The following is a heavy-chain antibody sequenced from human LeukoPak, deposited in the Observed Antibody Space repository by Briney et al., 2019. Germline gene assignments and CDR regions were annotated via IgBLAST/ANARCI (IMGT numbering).Heavy chain of an antibody. J-gene: IGHJ4*02. CDR1: GFTFSSYS. D-gene: IGHD3-22*01. Sequence: GGSLRLSCAASGFTFSSYSMNWVRRAPGKGLEWVSAISGSGGSTYYADSVKGRFTISRDNSKNTLYLQMNSLRAEDTAVYYCARGRRYYDSSGYNHVDYWGQGTLVTVSS. CDR2: ISGSGGST. CDR3: ARGRRYYDSSGYNHVDY. V-gene: IGHV3-23*01.